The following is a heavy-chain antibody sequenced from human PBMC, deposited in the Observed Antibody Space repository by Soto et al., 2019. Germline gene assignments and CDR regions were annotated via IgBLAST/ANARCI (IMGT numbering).Heavy chain of an antibody. Sequence: QLQLQESGPGLVKPSETLSLTCTVSGDSISSSSFYWGWIRQPPGKGLEWIGSIHHSGTTYYNPSLKSRVTISLDTSNNQFSLKLSSVTAADTAVYHCARHNRGLRFLEWFPLFDHWGQGTLVTVSS. J-gene: IGHJ4*02. V-gene: IGHV4-39*01. CDR3: ARHNRGLRFLEWFPLFDH. D-gene: IGHD3-3*01. CDR1: GDSISSSSFY. CDR2: IHHSGTT.